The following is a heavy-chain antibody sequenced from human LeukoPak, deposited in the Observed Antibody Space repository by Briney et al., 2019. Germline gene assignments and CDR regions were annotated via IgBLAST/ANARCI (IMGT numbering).Heavy chain of an antibody. J-gene: IGHJ4*02. D-gene: IGHD5-24*01. CDR3: ARARWQRVPYPDS. Sequence: GSSVTVSCKPSGYTFTGYCISWVRQAPGQELEGMGWISAFKGNTNYAPKLQGTVTMTTGTSTSPAYTELSRLTADDTAVYFCARARWQRVPYPDSWGQGTLVTVSS. CDR2: ISAFKGNT. V-gene: IGHV1-18*01. CDR1: GYTFTGYC.